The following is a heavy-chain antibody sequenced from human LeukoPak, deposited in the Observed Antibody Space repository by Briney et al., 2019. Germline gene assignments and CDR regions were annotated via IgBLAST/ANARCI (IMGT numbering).Heavy chain of an antibody. CDR2: ISGRSSSM. CDR1: GFSFNESY. Sequence: GGPRRLSCAAAGFSFNESYMTWIGQAPGKGREWVAYISGRSSSMYYADSVKGRFNISRDNSLNSLYLHMSSLRADDTAVYYCVRGKRRFDYWGQGTLVTVSS. CDR3: VRGKRRFDY. J-gene: IGHJ4*02. V-gene: IGHV3-11*01.